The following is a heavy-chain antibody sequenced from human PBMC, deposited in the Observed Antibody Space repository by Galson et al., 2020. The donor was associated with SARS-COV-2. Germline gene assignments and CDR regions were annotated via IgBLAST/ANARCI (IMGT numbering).Heavy chain of an antibody. Sequence: PGRSLRLSCAASGFTLDDYAMHWVRQPPGTGLECVSGISWHLRRIGYSNTVTGRFTISRDNAKNSLYLQMNSLRAEDTALYYCAKDMYSSGWYAIDYWGQGTLVTVSS. CDR1: GFTLDDYA. CDR2: ISWHLRRI. V-gene: IGHV3-9*01. CDR3: AKDMYSSGWYAIDY. D-gene: IGHD6-19*01. J-gene: IGHJ4*02.